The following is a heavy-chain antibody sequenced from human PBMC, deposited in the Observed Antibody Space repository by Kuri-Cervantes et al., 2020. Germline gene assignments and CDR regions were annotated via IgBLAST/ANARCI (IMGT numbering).Heavy chain of an antibody. J-gene: IGHJ6*02. CDR1: GFTFSSYS. CDR3: AQRNYYYYYGMDV. V-gene: IGHV3-21*01. Sequence: GGSLRLSCAASGFTFSSYSMNWVRQAPGKGLEWVSSISSSSSYIYYADSVKGRFTISRDNAKNSLYLQMNSLRDEDTAVYYCAQRNYYYYYGMDVRGQGTTVTVSS. CDR2: ISSSSSYI.